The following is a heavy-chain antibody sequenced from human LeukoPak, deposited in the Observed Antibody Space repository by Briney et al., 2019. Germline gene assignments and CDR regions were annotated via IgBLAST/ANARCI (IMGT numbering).Heavy chain of an antibody. J-gene: IGHJ4*02. CDR2: INHSGST. CDR1: GGSFSGYY. V-gene: IGHV4-34*01. Sequence: SETLSLTCAVYGGSFSGYYWSWIRQPPGKGLEWIGEINHSGSTNYNPSLKSRVTISVDTSKNQFSLKLSSVTAADTAVYYCARWYYYDSSGYDGAINYWGQGTLVTVSS. D-gene: IGHD3-22*01. CDR3: ARWYYYDSSGYDGAINY.